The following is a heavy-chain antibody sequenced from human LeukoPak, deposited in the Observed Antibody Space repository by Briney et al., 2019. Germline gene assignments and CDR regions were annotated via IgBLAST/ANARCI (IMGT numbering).Heavy chain of an antibody. CDR1: GLTFNSYA. V-gene: IGHV3-23*03. Sequence: GGSLRLSCAASGLTFNSYAMSWVRQAPGKGLEWVSDIYTDDRTYYADSVKGRFTISRDDSKNMLFLQMDSLRVEDTAVYYCTTDIVVVVAATKVWIDYWGQGTLVTVSS. CDR2: IYTDDRT. CDR3: TTDIVVVVAATKVWIDY. J-gene: IGHJ4*02. D-gene: IGHD2-15*01.